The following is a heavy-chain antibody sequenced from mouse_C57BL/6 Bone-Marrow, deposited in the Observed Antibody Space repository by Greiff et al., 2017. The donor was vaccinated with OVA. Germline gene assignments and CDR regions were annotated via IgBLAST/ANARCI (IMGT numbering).Heavy chain of an antibody. V-gene: IGHV1-64*01. CDR2: IHPNSGST. D-gene: IGHD1-1*01. CDR3: VYGSSYVGLDY. Sequence: VQLQQPGAELVKPGASVKLSCKASGYTFTSYWMHWVKQRPGQGLEWIGMIHPNSGSTNYNEKFKSKATLTVDKSSSTAYMQLSSLTSEDSAVYYCVYGSSYVGLDYWGQGTTLTVSS. CDR1: GYTFTSYW. J-gene: IGHJ2*01.